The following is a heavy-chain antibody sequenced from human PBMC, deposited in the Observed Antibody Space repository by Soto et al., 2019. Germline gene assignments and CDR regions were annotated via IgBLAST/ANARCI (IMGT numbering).Heavy chain of an antibody. CDR3: ATAPPDCTNGVCYRGSNWFDP. J-gene: IGHJ5*02. V-gene: IGHV1-24*01. D-gene: IGHD2-8*01. CDR1: GYPLTELS. CDR2: FDPEDGET. Sequence: XSVKVSCKVSGYPLTELSMHWVRQAPGKGLEWMGGFDPEDGETIYAQKFQGRVTMTEDTSTDTAYMELSSLRSEDTAVYYCATAPPDCTNGVCYRGSNWFDPWGQGTLVTVSS.